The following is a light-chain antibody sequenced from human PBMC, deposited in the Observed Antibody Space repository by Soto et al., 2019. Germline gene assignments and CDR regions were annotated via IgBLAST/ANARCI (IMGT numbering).Light chain of an antibody. Sequence: EIVMTQSPATLSVSPGERATLSCRASQSVNSKLAWYQQKPGQAPRLLIYDASTRATGIPARFSGSGSGTEFTLTISSLQSEDFAVYYCQQYGTSPITFGQGTRLEIK. CDR2: DAS. V-gene: IGKV3-15*01. CDR1: QSVNSK. CDR3: QQYGTSPIT. J-gene: IGKJ5*01.